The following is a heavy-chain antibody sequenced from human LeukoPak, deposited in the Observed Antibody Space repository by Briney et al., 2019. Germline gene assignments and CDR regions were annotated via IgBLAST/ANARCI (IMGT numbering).Heavy chain of an antibody. Sequence: SVKVSCKASGGTFSSYTISWVRQAPGQGLEWMGRIIPILGIANYAQKFQGRVTITADKSTSTAYMELSSLRSEDTAVYYCARARKDYDFSSGYSPFDYWGQGTLVTVSS. V-gene: IGHV1-69*02. D-gene: IGHD3-3*01. CDR3: ARARKDYDFSSGYSPFDY. J-gene: IGHJ4*02. CDR1: GGTFSSYT. CDR2: IIPILGIA.